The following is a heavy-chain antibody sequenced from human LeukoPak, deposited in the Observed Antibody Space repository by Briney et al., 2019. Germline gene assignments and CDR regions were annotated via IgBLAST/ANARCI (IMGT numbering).Heavy chain of an antibody. V-gene: IGHV1-2*02. D-gene: IGHD2-8*02. J-gene: IGHJ4*02. CDR2: INPNSGDT. CDR1: GYTFTVYY. Sequence: ASVKVSCKASGYTFTVYYMYWVRQAPGQGLEWMGWINPNSGDTNYAQKFQGRVTMTRDTSISTAYMELSRLRSDDTAVHNCARLATTGTYFDYWGQGTLVTVSS. CDR3: ARLATTGTYFDY.